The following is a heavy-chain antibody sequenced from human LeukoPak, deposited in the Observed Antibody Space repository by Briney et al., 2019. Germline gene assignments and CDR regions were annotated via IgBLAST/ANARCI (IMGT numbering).Heavy chain of an antibody. J-gene: IGHJ4*02. CDR3: AASFGGPYDY. D-gene: IGHD3-16*01. CDR2: IVVVNGNT. V-gene: IGHV1-58*02. CDR1: GFAFTSSA. Sequence: SVKVSCKASGFAFTSSAMQWVRQARGQRLEWIGWIVVVNGNTNYAQKFQERVTITRDMSTSTAYMELSSLRSEDTAVYYCAASFGGPYDYWGQGTLVTVSS.